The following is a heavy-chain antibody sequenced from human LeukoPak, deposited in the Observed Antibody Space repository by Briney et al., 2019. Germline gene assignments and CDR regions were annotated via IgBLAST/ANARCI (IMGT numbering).Heavy chain of an antibody. CDR2: INHSGST. CDR3: ARGRFLAVRFDP. D-gene: IGHD6-19*01. Sequence: SETLSLTCAVYGGSFSGYYWSWIRQPPGKGLEWIGEINHSGSTNYNPSLKSRVTISVDTSKNQFSLKLSSVTAADTAVYYCARGRFLAVRFDPWGQGTLVTVSS. V-gene: IGHV4-34*01. CDR1: GGSFSGYY. J-gene: IGHJ5*02.